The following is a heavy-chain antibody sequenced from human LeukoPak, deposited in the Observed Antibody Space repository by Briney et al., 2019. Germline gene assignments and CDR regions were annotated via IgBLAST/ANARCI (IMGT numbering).Heavy chain of an antibody. D-gene: IGHD6-6*01. CDR3: ARGGRDIAALDY. CDR1: GFSFSSHW. Sequence: PGGSLRLSCAASGFSFSSHWMYWVRQPPEKGLVWVSHIKTDGSITTYADSVRGRFTISRDNAKNTLYLQMNSLRAEDTAVYYCARGGRDIAALDYWGQGTLATVSS. CDR2: IKTDGSIT. J-gene: IGHJ4*02. V-gene: IGHV3-74*01.